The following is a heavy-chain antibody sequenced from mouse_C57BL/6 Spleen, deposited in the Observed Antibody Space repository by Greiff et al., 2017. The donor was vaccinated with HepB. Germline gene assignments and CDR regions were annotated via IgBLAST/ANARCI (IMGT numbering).Heavy chain of an antibody. CDR2: INPSSGYT. CDR3: ARYDGSSLYAMDY. J-gene: IGHJ4*01. V-gene: IGHV1-7*01. D-gene: IGHD1-1*01. Sequence: QVQLKESGAELVKPGASVKLSCTASGYTFTSYWMHWVNQRPGQGLEWIGYINPSSGYTKYNQKFKDKATLTADKSSSTAYMQLSSLTDEDSAVYCCARYDGSSLYAMDYWGQGTSVTVSS. CDR1: GYTFTSYW.